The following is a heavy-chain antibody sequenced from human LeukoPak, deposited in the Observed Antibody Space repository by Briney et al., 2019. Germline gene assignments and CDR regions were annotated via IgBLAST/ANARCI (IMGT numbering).Heavy chain of an antibody. V-gene: IGHV4-59*11. Sequence: SETLSLTCSVSGGSISRHQWSWIRQSPGKGLEWIGHIYYSGRSYNTNYNPSLKSRVTISADTSKNQFSLKVTSVTAADTAVYYCARHGHGYDSSGYTVDYWGQGTLVTVSS. CDR2: IYYSGRSYNT. D-gene: IGHD3-22*01. J-gene: IGHJ4*02. CDR3: ARHGHGYDSSGYTVDY. CDR1: GGSISRHQ.